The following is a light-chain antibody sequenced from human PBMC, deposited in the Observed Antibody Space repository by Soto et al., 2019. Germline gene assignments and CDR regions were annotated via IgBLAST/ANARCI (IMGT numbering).Light chain of an antibody. V-gene: IGKV3-15*01. Sequence: EVVLTQSPATLSVSPGETVALSCRASQSVSINLAWIQQKPGQGPRLLTIGASTRATGVPDRFSGSGSGTEFTLTINSLQSDDFATYYCQQSDKSPPWTFGQGTKVE. CDR1: QSVSIN. CDR3: QQSDKSPPWT. CDR2: GAS. J-gene: IGKJ1*01.